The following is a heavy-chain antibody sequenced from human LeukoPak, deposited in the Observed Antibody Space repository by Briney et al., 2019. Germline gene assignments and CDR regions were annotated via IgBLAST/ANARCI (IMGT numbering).Heavy chain of an antibody. J-gene: IGHJ4*02. CDR1: GFTFSSYG. D-gene: IGHD5-24*01. CDR3: AKEQRWLQTELDY. CDR2: IWYDGSNK. V-gene: IGHV3-33*06. Sequence: GGSLRLSCAASGFTFSSYGMHWVRQAPGKGLEWVAVIWYDGSNKYYADSVKGRLTISRDNSKNTLYLQMNSLRAEDTAVYYCAKEQRWLQTELDYWGQGTLVTVSS.